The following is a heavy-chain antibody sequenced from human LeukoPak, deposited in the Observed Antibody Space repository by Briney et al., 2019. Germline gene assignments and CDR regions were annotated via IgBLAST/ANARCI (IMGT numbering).Heavy chain of an antibody. CDR1: GFTFDDYA. CDR3: ARGLADCSSSSCLPYGVDV. CDR2: INWSGTSA. D-gene: IGHD2-2*01. Sequence: GALRLSCAASGFTFDDYAMIWVRQRPGRGLEWVSSINWSGTSADYADSVKARFTISRDNAKNSLYLQMNSLRGEDTALYHCARGLADCSSSSCLPYGVDVWGQGTTVTVSS. V-gene: IGHV3-20*01. J-gene: IGHJ6*02.